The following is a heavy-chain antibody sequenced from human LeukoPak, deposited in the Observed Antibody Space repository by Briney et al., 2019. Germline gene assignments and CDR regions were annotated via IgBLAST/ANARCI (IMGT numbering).Heavy chain of an antibody. D-gene: IGHD1-26*01. CDR1: GGSISGSSYY. CDR3: VRHSGSYYIGGDY. Sequence: TSETLSLTCTVSGGSISGSSYYWGWVRQAPGKGLEWVSLIYSGGSTSYADSVKGRFTISRDDSKNTLYLQMNILTDEDTAVYYCVRHSGSYYIGGDYWGQGTLVTVSS. V-gene: IGHV3-53*01. CDR2: IYSGGST. J-gene: IGHJ4*02.